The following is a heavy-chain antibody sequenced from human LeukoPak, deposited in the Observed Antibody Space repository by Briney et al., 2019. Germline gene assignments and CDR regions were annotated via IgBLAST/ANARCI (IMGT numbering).Heavy chain of an antibody. J-gene: IGHJ4*02. CDR2: INPNSGGT. D-gene: IGHD3-10*01. CDR1: GYTLTELS. Sequence: ASVKVSCKVSGYTLTELSMHWVRQAPGQGLEWMGWINPNSGGTNYAQKFQGRVTMTRDTSISTAYMELSRLRSDDTAVYYCARGEYGSGPGDYWGQGTLVTVSS. CDR3: ARGEYGSGPGDY. V-gene: IGHV1-2*02.